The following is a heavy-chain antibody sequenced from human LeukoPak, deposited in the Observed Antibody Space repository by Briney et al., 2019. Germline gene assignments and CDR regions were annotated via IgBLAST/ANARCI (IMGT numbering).Heavy chain of an antibody. D-gene: IGHD2-15*01. Sequence: SETLSLTCTVSGGSISSSSYHWGWIRQPPGKGLEWIGSIYYSGSTYYNPSLKSRVTISVDTSKNQFSLKLSSVTAADTAVYYCATLRYCSGGSCYPANTNWFDPWGQGTLVTVSS. V-gene: IGHV4-39*01. CDR1: GGSISSSSYH. CDR3: ATLRYCSGGSCYPANTNWFDP. CDR2: IYYSGST. J-gene: IGHJ5*02.